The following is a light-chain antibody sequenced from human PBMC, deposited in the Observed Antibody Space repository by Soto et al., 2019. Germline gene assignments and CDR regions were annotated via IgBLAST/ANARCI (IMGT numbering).Light chain of an antibody. V-gene: IGKV3-20*01. CDR3: QRYFEWRPMT. CDR1: ESVSSIY. CDR2: GAS. Sequence: EIVLPQAPGTLSLSQGERATLFCRGSESVSSIYVAWYQQKPGQPPRLLISGASTGADGISDSIRGSGSGTELTLTISSLRSEDSAIYVCQRYFEWRPMTFWQGTKVDI. J-gene: IGKJ1*01.